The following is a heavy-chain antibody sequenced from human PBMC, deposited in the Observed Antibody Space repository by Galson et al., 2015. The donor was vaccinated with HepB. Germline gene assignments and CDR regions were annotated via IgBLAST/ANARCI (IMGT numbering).Heavy chain of an antibody. D-gene: IGHD2/OR15-2a*01. V-gene: IGHV4-59*01. J-gene: IGHJ3*01. CDR2: IYSSGST. CDR1: GDSISTYY. CDR3: ARDAVSRAFDF. Sequence: ETLSLTCTVSGDSISTYYWSWIRQPPGKGLEWIGYIYSSGSTNYNPSLKSRVTISVDTSKNQFSLKLNSVTAADTAIYYCARDAVSRAFDFWGQGTMVAVSS.